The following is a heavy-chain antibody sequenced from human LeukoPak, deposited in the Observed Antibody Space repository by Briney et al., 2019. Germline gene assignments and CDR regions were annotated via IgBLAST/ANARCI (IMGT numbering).Heavy chain of an antibody. D-gene: IGHD6-13*01. CDR1: GGSISSGGYY. CDR3: ARDKAQRIAAAGASNWFDP. CDR2: IYYSGST. V-gene: IGHV4-31*03. Sequence: SETLSLTCTVSGGSISSGGYYWSWIRQHPGKGLEWIVYIYYSGSTYYNPSLKSRITISVDTSKNQFSLKLSSVTAADTAVYYCARDKAQRIAAAGASNWFDPWGQGTLVTVSS. J-gene: IGHJ5*02.